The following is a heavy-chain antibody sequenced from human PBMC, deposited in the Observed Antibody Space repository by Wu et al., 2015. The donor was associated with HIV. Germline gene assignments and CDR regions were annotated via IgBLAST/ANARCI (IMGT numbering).Heavy chain of an antibody. CDR1: GGTFSSYA. Sequence: QVQLVQSGAEVKKPGSSVKVSCKASGGTFSSYAISWVRQAPGQGLEWMGGIIPIFGTANYAQKFQGRVTITADESTSTAYMELSSLRSEDTAVYYCARVPYCSSTSCREVSYYMDVWGKGTTVTVSS. V-gene: IGHV1-69*12. D-gene: IGHD2-2*01. CDR3: ARVPYCSSTSCREVSYYMDV. J-gene: IGHJ6*03. CDR2: IIPIFGTA.